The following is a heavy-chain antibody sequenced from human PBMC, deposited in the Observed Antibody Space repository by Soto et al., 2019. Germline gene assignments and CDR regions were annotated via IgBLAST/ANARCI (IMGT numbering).Heavy chain of an antibody. CDR2: ISAGGVNT. CDR3: AKGDFDISSGYYKKVEDNYFDS. CDR1: GFTFRGYA. V-gene: IGHV3-23*01. J-gene: IGHJ4*02. D-gene: IGHD3-3*01. Sequence: EVQLLESGGGLIQPGGSLRLSCAASGFTFRGYALSWIRQAPGKGLEWVSAISAGGVNTYYADSVKGRFTISRDNSKNTLYLQMNSLGAEDTAVYYCAKGDFDISSGYYKKVEDNYFDSWGQGTLVTVSS.